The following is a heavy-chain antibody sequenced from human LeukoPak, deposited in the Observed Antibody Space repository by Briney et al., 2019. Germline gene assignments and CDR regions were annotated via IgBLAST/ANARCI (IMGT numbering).Heavy chain of an antibody. J-gene: IGHJ4*02. CDR3: ARGDPSLFDY. V-gene: IGHV4-39*07. CDR1: GGSISSSSYY. CDR2: IYTSGST. Sequence: PSETLSLTCTVSGGSISSSSYYWGWIRQPPGKGLEWIGRIYTSGSTNYNPSLKSRVTMSVDTSKNQFSLKLSSVTAADTAVYYCARGDPSLFDYWGQGTLVTVSS.